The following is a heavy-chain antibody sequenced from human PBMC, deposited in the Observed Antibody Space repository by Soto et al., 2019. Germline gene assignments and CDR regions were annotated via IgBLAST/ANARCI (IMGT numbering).Heavy chain of an antibody. CDR1: GGSISSDGNY. V-gene: IGHV4-31*03. J-gene: IGHJ6*02. D-gene: IGHD3-10*01. CDR2: IYYSGST. CDR3: ARGRMVRGVIYYSGMDV. Sequence: QVQLQESGPGLVKSSQTLSLTCTVSGGSISSDGNYWSWIRQHPGKGLEWIGYIYYSGSTFYNPSLKSRVNISVDTSKNQFSLKLNSVTAADTAVYYSARGRMVRGVIYYSGMDVWGQGTTVTVSS.